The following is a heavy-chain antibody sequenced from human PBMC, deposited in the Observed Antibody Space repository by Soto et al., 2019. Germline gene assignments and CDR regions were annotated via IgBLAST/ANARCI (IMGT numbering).Heavy chain of an antibody. Sequence: SQTLSLTCAISGDSVSSNSAAWNWIRQSPSRGLEWLGRTYYRSKWYNDYAVSVKSRITINPDTSKNQFSLQLNSVTPEDTAVYYCARDKYCSSTSCEHFILRMDVWGQGTTVTVSS. CDR3: ARDKYCSSTSCEHFILRMDV. J-gene: IGHJ6*02. V-gene: IGHV6-1*01. CDR1: GDSVSSNSAA. CDR2: TYYRSKWYN. D-gene: IGHD2-2*01.